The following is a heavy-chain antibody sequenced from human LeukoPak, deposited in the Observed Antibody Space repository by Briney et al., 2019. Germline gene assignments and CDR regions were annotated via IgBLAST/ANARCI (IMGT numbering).Heavy chain of an antibody. Sequence: GGSLRLSCAASGFTFSSHAMTWVRQAPGKGLEWVSSIVGSSSTYYADSLKGRFTISRDNAKNSLYLQMNSLRAEDTAVYYCARIGAGSSRDYWGQGTLVTVSS. CDR2: IVGSSST. D-gene: IGHD6-13*01. V-gene: IGHV3-21*01. CDR1: GFTFSSHA. CDR3: ARIGAGSSRDY. J-gene: IGHJ4*02.